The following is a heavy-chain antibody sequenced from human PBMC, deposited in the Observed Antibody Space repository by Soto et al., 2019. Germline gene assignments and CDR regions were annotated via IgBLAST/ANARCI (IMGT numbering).Heavy chain of an antibody. D-gene: IGHD2-2*01. CDR2: IHPNSGGT. V-gene: IGHV1-2*02. Sequence: GASVKVSCKASGYTLSGYYMHWVRQAPGQGLEWMGWIHPNSGGTNHAQKFQGRLRLTRDTSTSTVYMELRSLRFDDTAVYYCARGDIVLVPASEGNWFDPWGQGTLVTVSS. CDR1: GYTLSGYY. J-gene: IGHJ5*02. CDR3: ARGDIVLVPASEGNWFDP.